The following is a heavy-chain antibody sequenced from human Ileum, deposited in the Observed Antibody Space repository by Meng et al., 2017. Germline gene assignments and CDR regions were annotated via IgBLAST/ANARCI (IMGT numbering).Heavy chain of an antibody. J-gene: IGHJ4*02. CDR1: GYTFTTFG. D-gene: IGHD6-19*01. Sequence: QVQLWQSGMEVKKPGGSVKVSCKPSGYTFTTFGISWVRQAPGQGLEWMGWTDPGNGNRNFAQKFQDRITLTTDTTTTTAYMELRSLRSDDTAIFYCARDRQWVFDYWGQGTLVTVSS. V-gene: IGHV1-18*01. CDR3: ARDRQWVFDY. CDR2: TDPGNGNR.